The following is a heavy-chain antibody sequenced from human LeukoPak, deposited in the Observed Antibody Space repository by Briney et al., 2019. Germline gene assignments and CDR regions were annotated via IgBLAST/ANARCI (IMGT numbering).Heavy chain of an antibody. CDR2: IWYNGSKK. CDR3: AREHNYYDTSGYYHASTCFDY. J-gene: IGHJ4*02. D-gene: IGHD3-22*01. CDR1: GCTFSSYC. V-gene: IGHV3-33*01. Sequence: PSRSLRLSCAVSGCTFSSYCMHWVRQAPGKGLEWVALIWYNGSKKYYAYAVKGRFTLSRDNSTNTLYLQMNSLRAEDTAVYYCAREHNYYDTSGYYHASTCFDYWGQGTRVTVSS.